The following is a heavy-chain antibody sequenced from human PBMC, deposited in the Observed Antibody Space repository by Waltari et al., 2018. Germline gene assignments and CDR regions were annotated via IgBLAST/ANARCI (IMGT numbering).Heavy chain of an antibody. Sequence: EVQLVESGGGLVQPGGSLRLSGAASGFTFNGYWMHWVRQVPGKGLVWVSRINSDGSTTTYADSVKGRLTISRDNAKNTLYLQMNSLRAEDTAVYYCARAVAGFYFDNWGQGALVTVSS. D-gene: IGHD6-19*01. CDR3: ARAVAGFYFDN. CDR2: INSDGSTT. J-gene: IGHJ4*02. V-gene: IGHV3-74*01. CDR1: GFTFNGYW.